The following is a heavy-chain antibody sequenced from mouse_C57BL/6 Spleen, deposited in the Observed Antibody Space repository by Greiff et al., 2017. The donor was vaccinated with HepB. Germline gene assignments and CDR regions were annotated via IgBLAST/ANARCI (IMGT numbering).Heavy chain of an antibody. CDR3: ARRGTGYFDY. CDR2: IYPGDGDT. Sequence: SGASVKISCKASGYAFSSYWMNWVKQRPGKGLEWIGQIYPGDGDTNYNGKFKGKATLTADKSSSTAYMQLSSLTSEDSAVEFCARRGTGYFDYWGQGTTLTVAA. V-gene: IGHV1-80*01. D-gene: IGHD3-3*01. J-gene: IGHJ2*01. CDR1: GYAFSSYW.